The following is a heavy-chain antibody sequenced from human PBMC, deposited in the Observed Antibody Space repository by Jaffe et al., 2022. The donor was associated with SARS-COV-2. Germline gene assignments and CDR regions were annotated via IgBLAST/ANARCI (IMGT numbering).Heavy chain of an antibody. Sequence: EVQLVESGGGLVKPGGSLRLSCAASGISFSHAWMSWVRQAPGKGLEWVGRIKSNTDGGTADYAAPVKGRFTISRDDSKNTLYLQINSLKTEDTALYYCTTPYSGYDYGFNYWGQGTLVTVSS. CDR2: IKSNTDGGTA. D-gene: IGHD5-12*01. CDR3: TTPYSGYDYGFNY. J-gene: IGHJ4*02. V-gene: IGHV3-15*01. CDR1: GISFSHAW.